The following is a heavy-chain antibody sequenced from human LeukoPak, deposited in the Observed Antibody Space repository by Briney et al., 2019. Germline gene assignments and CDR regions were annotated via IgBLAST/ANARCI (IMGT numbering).Heavy chain of an antibody. CDR3: AKSGGHFDWLLGGYFDY. V-gene: IGHV3-9*01. J-gene: IGHJ4*02. CDR2: ISRNSYSI. D-gene: IGHD3-9*01. CDR1: GFTFDDYA. Sequence: GGSLRLSCAASGFTFDDYAMHWVRQAPGKGREWVSGISRNSYSIDYVDSVKGRFTISRDNAKNSLYLQMNSLTVEDTALYFCAKSGGHFDWLLGGYFDYWGQGILVTVSS.